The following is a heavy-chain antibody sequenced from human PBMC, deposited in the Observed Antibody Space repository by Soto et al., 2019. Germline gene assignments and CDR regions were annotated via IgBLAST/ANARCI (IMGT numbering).Heavy chain of an antibody. V-gene: IGHV3-48*03. D-gene: IGHD6-13*01. CDR2: ISTSGSTI. J-gene: IGHJ4*02. CDR1: GFTFSRYE. Sequence: GGSLRLSCAASGFTFSRYEMNWVRQAPGKGLEWISYISTSGSTIYYADSVKGRFTISRDNAKNSLYLQMNSLRAEDTAVYYCARELAAAGSFDYWGEGSLVTVSS. CDR3: ARELAAAGSFDY.